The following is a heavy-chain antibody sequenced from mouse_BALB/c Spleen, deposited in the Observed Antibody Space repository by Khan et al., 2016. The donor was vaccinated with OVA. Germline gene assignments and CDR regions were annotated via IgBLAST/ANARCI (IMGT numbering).Heavy chain of an antibody. D-gene: IGHD2-3*01. CDR2: IWAGGST. CDR1: GFSLTSYG. CDR3: ASGDGYYEDAMDY. J-gene: IGHJ4*01. V-gene: IGHV2-9*02. Sequence: QVQLKQSGPGLVAPSQSLSITCTVSGFSLTSYGVHWVRQPPGKGLEWLGVIWAGGSTNYNSALMSRLSISRDKSKSQVFLKMNSLQTGDTATYYCASGDGYYEDAMDYGGQGTSVTVSS.